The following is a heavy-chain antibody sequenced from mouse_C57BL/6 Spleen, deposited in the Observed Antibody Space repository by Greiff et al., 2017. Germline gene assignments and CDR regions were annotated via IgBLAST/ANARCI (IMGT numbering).Heavy chain of an antibody. CDR1: GYTFTDYY. CDR3: AIYYDSDRAWFAY. CDR2: INPYNGGT. J-gene: IGHJ3*01. Sequence: VQLQQSGPVLVKPGASVKMSCKASGYTFTDYYMNWVKQSHGKSLEWIGVINPYNGGTSYNQKFKGKATLTVDKSSSTAYMELNSLTSEDSAVYYCAIYYDSDRAWFAYWGQGTLVTVSA. V-gene: IGHV1-19*01. D-gene: IGHD2-4*01.